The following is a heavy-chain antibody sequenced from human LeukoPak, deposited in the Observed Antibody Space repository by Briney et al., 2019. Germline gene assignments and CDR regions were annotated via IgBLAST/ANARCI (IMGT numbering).Heavy chain of an antibody. V-gene: IGHV3-23*01. CDR3: AKDSGSYYSPIDY. D-gene: IGHD3-10*01. CDR1: GFTFSSYA. CDR2: ISGSGGST. Sequence: GGSLRLSCAASGFTFSSYAMSWVRRAPGKGLEWVSAISGSGGSTYYADSVKGRFTISRDNSKNTLYLQMNSLRAEDTAVYYCAKDSGSYYSPIDYWGQGTLVTVSS. J-gene: IGHJ4*02.